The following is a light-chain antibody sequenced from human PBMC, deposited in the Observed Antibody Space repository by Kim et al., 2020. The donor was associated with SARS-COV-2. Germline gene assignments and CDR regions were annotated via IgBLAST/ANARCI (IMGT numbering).Light chain of an antibody. V-gene: IGLV3-1*01. J-gene: IGLJ3*02. CDR2: QDS. CDR1: KLGDKY. Sequence: SYELTQPPSVSVSPGQTASITCSGDKLGDKYACWYQQKPGQSPVLVIYQDSKRPSGTPERFSGSNSGNTATLTISGTQAMDEADYYCQAWDSSLRVFGGG. CDR3: QAWDSSLRV.